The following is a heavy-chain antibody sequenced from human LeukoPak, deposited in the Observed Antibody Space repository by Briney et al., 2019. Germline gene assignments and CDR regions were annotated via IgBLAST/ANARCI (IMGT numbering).Heavy chain of an antibody. Sequence: ASVKVSCKASGYTFTGYYMHWVRQAPGQGLEWVGWINPNSGGTNYAQKFQGRVTMTRDTSISTAYMELSRLRSDDTAVYYCARVGEDSGYVFYWFDPWGQGTLVTVSS. CDR1: GYTFTGYY. D-gene: IGHD5-12*01. V-gene: IGHV1-2*02. CDR2: INPNSGGT. J-gene: IGHJ5*02. CDR3: ARVGEDSGYVFYWFDP.